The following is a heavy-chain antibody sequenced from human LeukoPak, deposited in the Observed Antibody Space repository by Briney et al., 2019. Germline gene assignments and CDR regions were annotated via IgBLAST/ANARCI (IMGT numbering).Heavy chain of an antibody. CDR3: ARHYDSSALDY. CDR2: IYYSGST. Sequence: SETLSLTCTVSGGSLSSYYWSWIRQPPGKGLEWIGYIYYSGSTNYNPSLKSRVTISVDTSKNQFSLKLSSVTAADTAMYYCARHYDSSALDYWGQGTLVTVSS. J-gene: IGHJ4*02. V-gene: IGHV4-59*01. D-gene: IGHD3-22*01. CDR1: GGSLSSYY.